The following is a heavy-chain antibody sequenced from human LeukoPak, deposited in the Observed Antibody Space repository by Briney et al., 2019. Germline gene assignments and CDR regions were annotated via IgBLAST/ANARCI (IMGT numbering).Heavy chain of an antibody. J-gene: IGHJ4*02. CDR2: IYTSGST. V-gene: IGHV4-61*02. CDR3: ARTRGIQLLFDY. D-gene: IGHD5-18*01. Sequence: SSETLSLTCTVSGGSISSGSYYWSWIRQPAGKGLEWIGRIYTSGSTNYNPSLKSRVTISVDTSKNQFSLKLSSVTAADTAVYYCARTRGIQLLFDYWGQGTLVTVSS. CDR1: GGSISSGSYY.